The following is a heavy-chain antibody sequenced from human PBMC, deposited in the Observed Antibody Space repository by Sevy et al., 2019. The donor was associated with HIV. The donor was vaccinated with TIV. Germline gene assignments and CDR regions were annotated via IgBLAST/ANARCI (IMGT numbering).Heavy chain of an antibody. CDR1: GFTVSSNY. J-gene: IGHJ4*02. D-gene: IGHD5-18*01. V-gene: IGHV3-66*01. CDR2: IYSDGTT. CDR3: ARGKSGYGYALNY. Sequence: GGSLRLSCAASGFTVSSNYMTWVRQVPGKGLEGVSVIYSDGTTYHADSVKDRFTISRDNSKNTLYLQMNSLRAEDTAVHYCARGKSGYGYALNYWGQGTLVTVSS.